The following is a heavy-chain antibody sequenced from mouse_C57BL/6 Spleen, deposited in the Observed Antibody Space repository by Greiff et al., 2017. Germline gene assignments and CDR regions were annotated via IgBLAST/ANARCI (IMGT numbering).Heavy chain of an antibody. J-gene: IGHJ4*01. CDR3: ARRDYYAMDY. Sequence: EVKLMESGPVLVKPGASVKMSCKASGYTFTDYYMNWVKQSHGKSLEWIGVINPYNGGTSYNQKFKGKATLTVDKSSSTAYMELNSLTSEDSAVYYCARRDYYAMDYWGQGTSVTVSS. V-gene: IGHV1-19*01. CDR2: INPYNGGT. CDR1: GYTFTDYY.